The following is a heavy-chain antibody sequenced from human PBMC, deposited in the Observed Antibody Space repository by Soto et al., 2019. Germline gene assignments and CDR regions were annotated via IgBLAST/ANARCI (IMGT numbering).Heavy chain of an antibody. Sequence: QVQLQESGPGLVKPSETLSLTCTVSGGSISSYYWSWIQQPPGKGLEWIGYIYYSGSTNYNPSLKSRVTISVDTSKNQFSLKLSSVTAADTAVYYCARHEPTVTTYYFDYWGQGTLVTVSS. CDR2: IYYSGST. CDR3: ARHEPTVTTYYFDY. D-gene: IGHD4-17*01. J-gene: IGHJ4*02. V-gene: IGHV4-59*08. CDR1: GGSISSYY.